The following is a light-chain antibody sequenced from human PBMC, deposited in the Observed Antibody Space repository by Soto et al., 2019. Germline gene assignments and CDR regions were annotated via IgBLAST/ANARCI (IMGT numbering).Light chain of an antibody. CDR3: QSYDSSLSGSA. V-gene: IGLV1-40*01. CDR1: SSNIGAGYD. Sequence: QSVLTQPPSVPGAPGQRVTISCTGSSSNIGAGYDVHWYQQLPGTAPKLLIYGNSNRPSGVPDRFSGSKSGTSASLAITGLQAEDEADYYCQSYDSSLSGSAFGGGTQLTV. CDR2: GNS. J-gene: IGLJ2*01.